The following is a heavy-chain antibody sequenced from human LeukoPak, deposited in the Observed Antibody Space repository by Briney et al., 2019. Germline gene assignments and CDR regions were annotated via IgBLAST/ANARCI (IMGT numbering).Heavy chain of an antibody. CDR1: GFTFSSYS. CDR3: ARDPHSSGWYGNWFDP. J-gene: IGHJ5*02. D-gene: IGHD6-19*01. CDR2: ISSSSSTI. V-gene: IGHV3-48*02. Sequence: GGSLRLSCAASGFTFSSYSMNWVRQAPGKGLEWVSYISSSSSTIYYADSVKGRFTISRDNAKNSLYLQMNSLRDEDTAVYYCARDPHSSGWYGNWFDPWGQGTLVTVSS.